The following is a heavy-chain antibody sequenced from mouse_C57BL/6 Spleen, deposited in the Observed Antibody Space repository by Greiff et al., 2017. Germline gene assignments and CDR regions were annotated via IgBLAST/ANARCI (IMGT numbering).Heavy chain of an antibody. V-gene: IGHV1-52*01. J-gene: IGHJ2*01. Sequence: QVQLQQPGAELVRPGSSVTLSCKASGYTFTSYWMHWVKQRPIQGLEWIGNIDPSDSETHYNQKFKDKATLTVDKSSSTAYMQLSSLTSEDSAVYYCARGYYGSSLYYFDYWGQGTTLTVSS. CDR1: GYTFTSYW. D-gene: IGHD1-1*01. CDR3: ARGYYGSSLYYFDY. CDR2: IDPSDSET.